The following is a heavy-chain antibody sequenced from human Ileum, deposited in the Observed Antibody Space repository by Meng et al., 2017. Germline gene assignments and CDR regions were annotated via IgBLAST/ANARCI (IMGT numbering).Heavy chain of an antibody. CDR2: IFQSGRT. V-gene: IGHV4-4*02. CDR3: ATSNDRDVYYLGY. Sequence: QGHLQESGPRLVKPWGTLSLPCAVSGTWWSWVRQPPGKGLEWIGEIFQSGRTNYNPSLKSRVTISIDKSKSQISLQLSAVTAADTAVYSCATSNDRDVYYLGYWGQGTLVTVSS. J-gene: IGHJ4*02. D-gene: IGHD3-22*01. CDR1: GTW.